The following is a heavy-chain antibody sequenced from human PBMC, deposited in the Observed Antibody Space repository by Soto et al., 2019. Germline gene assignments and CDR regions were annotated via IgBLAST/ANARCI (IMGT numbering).Heavy chain of an antibody. D-gene: IGHD2-2*03. J-gene: IGHJ4*02. CDR2: INSDGSGT. V-gene: IGHV3-74*01. Sequence: PGGSLRLSCVASGFTFSSHWMHWVRQAPGKGLVWVSRINSDGSGTSYADSVKGRFTISRDNAKNTLYLQMNSLRAADTALYYCVDPYFFDYWGQGTLVTVSS. CDR3: VDPYFFDY. CDR1: GFTFSSHW.